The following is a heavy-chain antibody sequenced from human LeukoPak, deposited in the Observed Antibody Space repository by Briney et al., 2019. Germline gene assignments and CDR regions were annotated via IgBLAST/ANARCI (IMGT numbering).Heavy chain of an antibody. V-gene: IGHV3-43*02. CDR3: AKDRAGVSQLDY. CDR1: GFTFSSYP. Sequence: PGGSLRLSCAASGFTFSSYPMHWVRQAPGKGLEWVSLISGDGGSTYYADSVKGRFTISRDNSKNSLYLQMNSLRTEDTALYYCAKDRAGVSQLDYWGQGTLVTVSS. J-gene: IGHJ4*02. D-gene: IGHD7-27*01. CDR2: ISGDGGST.